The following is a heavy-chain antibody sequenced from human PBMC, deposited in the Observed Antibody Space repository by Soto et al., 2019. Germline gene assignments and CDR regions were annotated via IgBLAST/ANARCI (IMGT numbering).Heavy chain of an antibody. Sequence: GGSLRLSCAASGFTLSSYDMHWVRQATGKGLECVSAIGTAGDTYYPGSVKGRFTISRENAKNSLYLQMNSLRAGDTAVYYCARGGSSWYYYYGMDVWGQGTTVTVSS. D-gene: IGHD6-13*01. CDR1: GFTLSSYD. CDR2: IGTAGDT. CDR3: ARGGSSWYYYYGMDV. J-gene: IGHJ6*02. V-gene: IGHV3-13*01.